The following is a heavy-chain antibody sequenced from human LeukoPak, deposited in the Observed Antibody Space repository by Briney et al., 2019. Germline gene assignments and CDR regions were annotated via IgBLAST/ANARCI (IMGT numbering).Heavy chain of an antibody. J-gene: IGHJ4*02. D-gene: IGHD2-2*01. CDR3: AKDAPVNIVVVPAANS. CDR1: GFTFSSYA. V-gene: IGHV3-23*01. Sequence: LSGGSLRLSCAASGFTFSSYAMSWVRQAPGKGLEWVSAISGSGGSTYYADSVMGRFTISRDTSKNTLYLQMNSLRAEDTAVYYCAKDAPVNIVVVPAANSWGQGTLVTVSS. CDR2: ISGSGGST.